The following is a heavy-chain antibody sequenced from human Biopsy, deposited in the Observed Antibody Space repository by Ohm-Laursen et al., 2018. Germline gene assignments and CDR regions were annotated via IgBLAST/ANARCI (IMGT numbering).Heavy chain of an antibody. J-gene: IGHJ4*02. CDR3: ARGPHSGSHSCFDY. D-gene: IGHD1-26*01. Sequence: ASETVSCKSSGGTFINYAISWVRQAPGHGLEWMGGIIPMFGTANYAQMFQGRVTISADESTSTSYMELSSLTTEDTAIYYCARGPHSGSHSCFDYWGRGTLVTVSS. CDR2: IIPMFGTA. V-gene: IGHV1-69*13. CDR1: GGTFINYA.